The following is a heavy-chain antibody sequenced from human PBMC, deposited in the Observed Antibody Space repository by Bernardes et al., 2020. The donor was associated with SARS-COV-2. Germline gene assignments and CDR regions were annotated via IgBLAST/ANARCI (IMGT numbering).Heavy chain of an antibody. CDR2: ISYDGSNK. D-gene: IGHD3-9*01. J-gene: IGHJ4*02. CDR1: GFTFSSYA. Sequence: GGSLRLSCAASGFTFSSYAMHWVRQAPGKGLEWVAVISYDGSNKYYADSVKGRFTISRDNSKNTLYLQMNSLRAEDTAVYYCARDDRYFDWDASYYWGQGTLVTVSS. CDR3: ARDDRYFDWDASYY. V-gene: IGHV3-30-3*01.